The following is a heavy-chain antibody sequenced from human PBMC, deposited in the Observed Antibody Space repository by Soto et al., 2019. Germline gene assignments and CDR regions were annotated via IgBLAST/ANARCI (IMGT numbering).Heavy chain of an antibody. CDR1: GYTFTGYY. J-gene: IGHJ6*02. D-gene: IGHD3-3*01. CDR2: INPNSGGT. V-gene: IGHV1-2*04. Sequence: ASVKVSCKASGYTFTGYYMHWVRQAPGQGLEWMGWINPNSGGTNYAQKFQGWVTMTRDTSISTAYMELSRLRSDDTAVYYCARDARATIFGVVRYYYYGMDVWGQGTTVTVSS. CDR3: ARDARATIFGVVRYYYYGMDV.